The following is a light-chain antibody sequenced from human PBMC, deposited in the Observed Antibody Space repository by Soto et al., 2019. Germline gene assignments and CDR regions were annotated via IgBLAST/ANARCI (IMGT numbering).Light chain of an antibody. V-gene: IGKV3-20*01. CDR2: NTF. J-gene: IGKJ3*01. Sequence: ELVLTQSPCTLPLSPGDRAFLACRASQSFSTSYLAWYQHKSGQAPRLLIHNTFTRATGIPDRFSGSGSGTDFTLTISRLEPEHFAVYYCEQYGGSPFTIGTGTKVDIK. CDR3: EQYGGSPFT. CDR1: QSFSTSY.